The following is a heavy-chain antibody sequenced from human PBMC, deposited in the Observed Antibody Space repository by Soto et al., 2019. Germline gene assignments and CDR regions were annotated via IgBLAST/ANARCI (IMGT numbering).Heavy chain of an antibody. CDR2: ISGSGGST. J-gene: IGHJ6*02. CDR3: AGGVFGVVIRMDYYYGMDV. Sequence: PGGSLRLSCAASGFPLCSYALSLVRPAPGKGREWVSAISGSGGSTYYADSVKGRFTISRDNSKNTLYLQMNSLRAEDTAVYYCAGGVFGVVIRMDYYYGMDVWGQGTTVTVSS. V-gene: IGHV3-23*01. CDR1: GFPLCSYA. D-gene: IGHD3-3*01.